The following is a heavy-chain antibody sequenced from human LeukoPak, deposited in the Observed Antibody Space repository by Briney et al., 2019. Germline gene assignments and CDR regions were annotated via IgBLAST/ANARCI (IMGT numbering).Heavy chain of an antibody. D-gene: IGHD2-2*02. Sequence: GGSLRLSCAASGFTFSSYWMSWVRQAPGKGLEWVAHIKQDGSEKYYVDSVKGRFTISRDNAKNSLYLQMNSLRAEDTAVYYCARPLIDCSSTSCYTPHWFDPWGQGTLVTVSS. CDR1: GFTFSSYW. CDR2: IKQDGSEK. CDR3: ARPLIDCSSTSCYTPHWFDP. V-gene: IGHV3-7*01. J-gene: IGHJ5*02.